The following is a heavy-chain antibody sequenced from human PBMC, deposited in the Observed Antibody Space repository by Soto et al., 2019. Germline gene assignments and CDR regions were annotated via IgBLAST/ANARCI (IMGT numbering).Heavy chain of an antibody. Sequence: VQLVESGGGLVKPGGSLRLSCAASGFTFSTYSLSWVRQAPGKGLEWVSSISSTSTYIDYADSVKGRFTISRDNAKNSLYLKMNSLRVEDTAVYYCARAPPYCSGGSCHASDYWGQGALVTVSS. D-gene: IGHD2-15*01. CDR1: GFTFSTYS. CDR2: ISSTSTYI. J-gene: IGHJ4*02. CDR3: ARAPPYCSGGSCHASDY. V-gene: IGHV3-21*01.